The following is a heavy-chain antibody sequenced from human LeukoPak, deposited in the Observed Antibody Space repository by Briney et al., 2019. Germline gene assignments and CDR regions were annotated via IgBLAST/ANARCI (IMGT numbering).Heavy chain of an antibody. CDR1: GYSISSGYY. J-gene: IGHJ4*02. V-gene: IGHV4-38-2*01. CDR2: IYHSGST. Sequence: SETLSLTCAVPGYSISSGYYWGWIRQPPGKGLEWIGSIYHSGSTYYNPSLKSRVTISVDTSKNQFSLKLSSVTAADTAVYYCARHLSGFWSGYPYWGQGTLVTVSS. D-gene: IGHD3-3*01. CDR3: ARHLSGFWSGYPY.